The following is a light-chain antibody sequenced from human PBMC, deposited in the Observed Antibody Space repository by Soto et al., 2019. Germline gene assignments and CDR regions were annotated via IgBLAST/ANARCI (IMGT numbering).Light chain of an antibody. CDR2: DVS. CDR3: TSYTSSSTLV. V-gene: IGLV2-14*01. CDR1: SSDVGTYNY. J-gene: IGLJ2*01. Sequence: QSALTQPASVSGSPGQSITISCTGTSSDVGTYNYVSWYQQHAGKVPKLMIYDVSNRPSGVPERFSGSKSGNTASLTISGLQAEDEADYYCTSYTSSSTLVFGRGTKLTVL.